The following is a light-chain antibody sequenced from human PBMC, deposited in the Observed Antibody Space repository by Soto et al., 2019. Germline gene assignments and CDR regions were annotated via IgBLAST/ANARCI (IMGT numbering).Light chain of an antibody. CDR1: QSVSSN. J-gene: IGKJ2*01. CDR2: GIS. CDR3: QQYNNWYA. Sequence: EIVMTQSPATLPVSPGERATLSCRASQSVSSNLAWYQQKPGQPPRLLIYGISTRATGVPARFSGSGSGTEFTLTISSLQSEDFAVYYCQQYNNWYAFGQGTKLEIK. V-gene: IGKV3-15*01.